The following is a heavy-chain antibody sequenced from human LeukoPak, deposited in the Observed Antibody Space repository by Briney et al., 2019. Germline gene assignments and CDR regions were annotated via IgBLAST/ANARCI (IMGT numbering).Heavy chain of an antibody. D-gene: IGHD2-2*01. J-gene: IGHJ6*02. CDR2: ISYDGSNK. CDR1: GFTFSSYA. Sequence: GGSLRLSCAASGFTFSSYAMHWVRQAPGKGLEWVAVISYDGSNKYYADSVKGRFTISRDNTKNTLYLQMNSLRAEDTAVYYCAKDGVPAAMGYYGMDVWGQGTTVTVSS. V-gene: IGHV3-30-3*01. CDR3: AKDGVPAAMGYYGMDV.